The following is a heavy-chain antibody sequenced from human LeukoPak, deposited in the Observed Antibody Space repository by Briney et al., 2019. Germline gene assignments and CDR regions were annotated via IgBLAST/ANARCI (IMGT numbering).Heavy chain of an antibody. CDR2: MNPNSGNT. J-gene: IGHJ5*02. Sequence: ASVKVSSTASGYTFTSYDIYWVRQAPGQGLEWMGWMNPNSGNTGYAQKFQGRGTMTRNTSISTAYMELSSLRSEDTAVYYCAAVRWTNWFDPWGQGTLVTVSS. CDR3: AAVRWTNWFDP. D-gene: IGHD5-24*01. CDR1: GYTFTSYD. V-gene: IGHV1-8*01.